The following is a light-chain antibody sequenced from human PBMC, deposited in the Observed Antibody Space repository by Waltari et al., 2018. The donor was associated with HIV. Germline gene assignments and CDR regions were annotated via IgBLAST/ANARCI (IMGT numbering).Light chain of an antibody. CDR2: DVT. J-gene: IGLJ2*01. CDR3: ASHAGSKDV. Sequence: QSALTQPPSASGSPGQSVTISCTGTSSDVGAYNYVSWFQQHPGKAPKLIIYDVTKRPSGVPDCFSGSKSGTTASLTVSGLQAEDEADYSCASHAGSKDVFGGGTRLTVL. V-gene: IGLV2-8*01. CDR1: SSDVGAYNY.